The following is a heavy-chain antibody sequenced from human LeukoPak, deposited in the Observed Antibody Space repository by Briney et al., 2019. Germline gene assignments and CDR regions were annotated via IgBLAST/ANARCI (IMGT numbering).Heavy chain of an antibody. Sequence: GGSLRLSCAASGFTFSNYAMNWVRQAPGKGLEWVSSINNSGGRTYYADSVKGRFTISRDNSKNTLYLQMNSLRAEDTAVYYCANPPTVTSFDHWGQGTLVTVSS. CDR2: INNSGGRT. CDR1: GFTFSNYA. D-gene: IGHD4-11*01. J-gene: IGHJ4*02. V-gene: IGHV3-23*01. CDR3: ANPPTVTSFDH.